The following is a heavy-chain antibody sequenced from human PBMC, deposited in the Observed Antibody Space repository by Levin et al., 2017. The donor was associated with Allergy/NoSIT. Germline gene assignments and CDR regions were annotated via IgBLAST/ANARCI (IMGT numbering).Heavy chain of an antibody. CDR2: ISYDGSNK. Sequence: GESLKISCAASGFTFSSYAMHWVRQAPGKGLEWVAVISYDGSNKYYADSVKGRFTISRDNSRNTLYLQMNSLRAEDTAVYYCARGGYYDSSGYYMSRDTIHPQYYYYGMDVWGQGTTVTVSS. CDR1: GFTFSSYA. D-gene: IGHD3-22*01. CDR3: ARGGYYDSSGYYMSRDTIHPQYYYYGMDV. V-gene: IGHV3-30-3*01. J-gene: IGHJ6*02.